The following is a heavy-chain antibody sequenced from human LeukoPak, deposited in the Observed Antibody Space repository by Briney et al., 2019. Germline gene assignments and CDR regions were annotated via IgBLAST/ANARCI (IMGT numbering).Heavy chain of an antibody. CDR2: IHSGGNT. Sequence: GGSLRLSCAASGFTVSSNSMSWVRQAPGKGLEWVSVIHSGGNTYYADSVKGRFTISRDYSKNTLCLQMNSLRAEDTAVYFCARVVGSHYAFDYWGQGTLVTVPS. CDR3: ARVVGSHYAFDY. V-gene: IGHV3-66*01. D-gene: IGHD1-26*01. J-gene: IGHJ4*02. CDR1: GFTVSSNS.